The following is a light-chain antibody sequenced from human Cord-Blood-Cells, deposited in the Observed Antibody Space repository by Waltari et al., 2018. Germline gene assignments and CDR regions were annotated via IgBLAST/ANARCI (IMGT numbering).Light chain of an antibody. Sequence: DIQMTQSPSSLSASVGDRVTITCQASQDISNYLNWCQQKPGKAPKLLIYDASNLETGVPSRFSGSGSGTDFTFTISSLQPEDIATYYCQQYDNLPTWTFGQGTKVEIK. CDR2: DAS. CDR1: QDISNY. V-gene: IGKV1-33*01. J-gene: IGKJ1*01. CDR3: QQYDNLPTWT.